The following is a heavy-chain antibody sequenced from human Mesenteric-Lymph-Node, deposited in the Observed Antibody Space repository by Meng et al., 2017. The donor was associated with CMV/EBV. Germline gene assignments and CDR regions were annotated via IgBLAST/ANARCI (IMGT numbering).Heavy chain of an antibody. CDR2: ISDSGSTI. J-gene: IGHJ6*02. Sequence: GESLKISCAASGFAVMSDYMSWVRQAPGKGLEWLSYISDSGSTIYYADSVKGRFTISRDNAKNSLYLQMNSLRAEDTAAYYCARGMTSASYYYYYYGVDVWGQGTTVTVSS. V-gene: IGHV3-11*04. D-gene: IGHD1-26*01. CDR3: ARGMTSASYYYYYYGVDV. CDR1: GFAVMSDY.